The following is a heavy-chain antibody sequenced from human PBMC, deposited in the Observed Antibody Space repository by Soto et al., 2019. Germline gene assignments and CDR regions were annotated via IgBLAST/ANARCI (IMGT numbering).Heavy chain of an antibody. J-gene: IGHJ5*02. CDR1: GGSISSSSYY. D-gene: IGHD2-15*01. CDR2: IYYSGST. V-gene: IGHV4-39*01. CDR3: ARHIVVVVAATSWFDP. Sequence: SETLSLTCTVSGGSISSSSYYWGWIRQPPGKGLEWIGSIYYSGSTYYNPSLKSRVTISVDTSKNQFSLKLSSVTAADTAVYYCARHIVVVVAATSWFDPWGQGTLVTVSS.